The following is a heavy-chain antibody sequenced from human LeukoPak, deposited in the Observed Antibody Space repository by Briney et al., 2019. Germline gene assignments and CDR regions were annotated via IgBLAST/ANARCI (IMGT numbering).Heavy chain of an antibody. V-gene: IGHV2-5*02. CDR3: AHMDLIAAAGTALDY. CDR2: IYWDDDK. CDR1: GFSLSTSGVG. Sequence: SGPTLVKPTQTLTLTCTFSGFSLSTSGVGVGWIRQPPGKALEWLALIYWDDDKRYSPSLKSRLTITKDTSKNQVVLTMTNMDPVDTATYYCAHMDLIAAAGTALDYWGQGTLVTVSS. J-gene: IGHJ4*02. D-gene: IGHD6-13*01.